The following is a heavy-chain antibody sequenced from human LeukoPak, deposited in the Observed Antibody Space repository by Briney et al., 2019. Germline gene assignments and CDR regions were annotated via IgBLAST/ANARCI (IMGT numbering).Heavy chain of an antibody. J-gene: IGHJ3*02. CDR2: ISYSGTT. CDR3: ARPAWYSSSWYGHVAFDI. D-gene: IGHD6-13*01. V-gene: IGHV4-39*01. Sequence: SETLSLTCTVSGGSISSSSYYWGWIRQPPGKGLEWIGSISYSGTTYYNPSLKSRVTISVDTSKNQFSLKLSSVTAADTAVYYCARPAWYSSSWYGHVAFDIWGQGTMVTVSS. CDR1: GGSISSSSYY.